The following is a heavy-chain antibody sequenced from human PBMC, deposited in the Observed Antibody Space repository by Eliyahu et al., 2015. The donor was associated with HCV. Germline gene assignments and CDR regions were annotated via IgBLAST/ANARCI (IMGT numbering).Heavy chain of an antibody. D-gene: IGHD3-22*01. Sequence: EVQLVESGGGLVQPGGXLXXSCAAXGFIFDNFAMHWVRQAPGKGLEWVSGIRGGGDSRDYADSVKGRFILSRDNSKKTLLLEMNKLRAEDTAVYYCARDPAYYDTSLDYWGQGTLVTVSS. V-gene: IGHV3-23*04. CDR2: IRGGGDSR. CDR3: ARDPAYYDTSLDY. CDR1: GFIFDNFA. J-gene: IGHJ4*02.